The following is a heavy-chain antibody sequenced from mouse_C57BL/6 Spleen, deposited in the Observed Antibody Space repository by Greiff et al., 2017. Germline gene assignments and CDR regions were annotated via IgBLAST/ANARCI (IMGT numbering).Heavy chain of an antibody. CDR3: TRSYMGFDY. D-gene: IGHD1-1*01. V-gene: IGHV1-15*01. CDR2: IDPETGGT. CDR1: GYTFTDYE. Sequence: VKLVESGAELVRPGASVTLSCKASGYTFTDYEMHWVKQTPVHGLEWIGAIDPETGGTAYNQKFKGKAILTADKSSSTAYMELRSLTSEDSAVYYCTRSYMGFDYWGQGTTLTVSS. J-gene: IGHJ2*01.